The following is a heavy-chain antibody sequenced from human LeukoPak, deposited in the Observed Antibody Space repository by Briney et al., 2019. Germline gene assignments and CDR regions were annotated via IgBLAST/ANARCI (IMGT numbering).Heavy chain of an antibody. CDR3: ARDPWHHYDFPPYNWFDP. V-gene: IGHV1-18*01. Sequence: ASVKVSCKASGYTFTSYGISWVRQAPGQGLEWMGWISAYNGNTNCAQKLQGRVTMTTDTSTSTAYMELRSLRSDDTAVYYCARDPWHHYDFPPYNWFDPWGQGTLVTVSS. CDR2: ISAYNGNT. D-gene: IGHD3-3*01. CDR1: GYTFTSYG. J-gene: IGHJ5*02.